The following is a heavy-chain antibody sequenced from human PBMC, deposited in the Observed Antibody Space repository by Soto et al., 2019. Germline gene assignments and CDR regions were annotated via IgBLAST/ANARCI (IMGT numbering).Heavy chain of an antibody. CDR1: GGSISSGDYY. CDR2: MYDSGST. CDR3: ARGNVDIVATSWFDR. D-gene: IGHD5-12*01. Sequence: SETLSLTCTVSGGSISSGDYYWSGIRQPPGKGLEWIGYMYDSGSTYYNPCLKSRVTTSVDTSKNQFSLKLSSVTAADTAVYYCARGNVDIVATSWFDRWGQGMLVTVSS. J-gene: IGHJ5*02. V-gene: IGHV4-30-4*01.